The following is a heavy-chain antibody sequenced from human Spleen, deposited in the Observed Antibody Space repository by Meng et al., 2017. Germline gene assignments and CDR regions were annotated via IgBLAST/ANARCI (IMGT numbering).Heavy chain of an antibody. Sequence: ASVKVSCKASGYTFPDYWLHWVRRAPGQGLEWMGRINPKSGDTHYAQRFQGRVTMTGDTSIGTAYVELSGLRSDDTAIYYCVRDENISLGKLFGDYWGQGTLVTVSS. V-gene: IGHV1-2*06. CDR3: VRDENISLGKLFGDY. J-gene: IGHJ4*02. D-gene: IGHD2-21*01. CDR1: GYTFPDYW. CDR2: INPKSGDT.